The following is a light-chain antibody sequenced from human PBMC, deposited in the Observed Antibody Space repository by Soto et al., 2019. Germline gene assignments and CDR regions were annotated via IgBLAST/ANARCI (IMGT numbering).Light chain of an antibody. J-gene: IGKJ5*01. CDR2: DTS. CDR1: QTLSNSF. Sequence: VFKQSQDGLSLSPGERATLSCRASQTLSNSFIAWYQQKPGQAPRLLIYDTSSRATGVPDRFSGSGSGTDFTLTISSLEPEDSAVYYCQQRHMWPITFGQGTRLEIK. CDR3: QQRHMWPIT. V-gene: IGKV3D-20*02.